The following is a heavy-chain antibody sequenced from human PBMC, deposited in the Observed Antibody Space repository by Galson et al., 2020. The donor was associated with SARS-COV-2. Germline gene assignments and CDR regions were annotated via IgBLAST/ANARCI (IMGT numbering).Heavy chain of an antibody. CDR3: ARESIVVVPGAIPHWYFDL. CDR2: ISSSGSTI. Sequence: NSGGSLRLSCAASGFTFSDYYMSWIRQAPGKGLEWVSYISSSGSTIYYADSVKGRFTISRDNAKNSLYLQMNSLRAEDTAVYYCARESIVVVPGAIPHWYFDLWGRSTLVTVSS. CDR1: GFTFSDYY. V-gene: IGHV3-11*01. D-gene: IGHD2-2*01. J-gene: IGHJ2*01.